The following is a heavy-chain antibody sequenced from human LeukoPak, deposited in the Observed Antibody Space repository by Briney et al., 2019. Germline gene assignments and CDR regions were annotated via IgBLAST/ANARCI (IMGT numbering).Heavy chain of an antibody. CDR1: GGSISSYY. J-gene: IGHJ6*03. D-gene: IGHD1/OR15-1a*01. V-gene: IGHV4-4*07. CDR3: ARDSPWATRKYYYMDV. CDR2: IYTSGST. Sequence: PSETLSLTCTVSGGSISSYYWSWLRQPAGKGLEWIGRIYTSGSTNYNPSLKSRVTISVDTSKNQFSLKLSSVTAADTAVYYCARDSPWATRKYYYMDVWGKGTTVTVSS.